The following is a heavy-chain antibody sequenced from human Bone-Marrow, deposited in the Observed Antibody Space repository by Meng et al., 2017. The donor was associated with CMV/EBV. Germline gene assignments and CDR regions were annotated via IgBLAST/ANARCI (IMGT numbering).Heavy chain of an antibody. V-gene: IGHV1-2*02. Sequence: ASVKVSCKASGGTFSSYAISWVRQAPGQGLEWMGRINSNSDDTNYAQKFQGRVTMTRDTSISTAYMELSRLTSDDTAVYYCARYGLGDFDYWGQGTLVTVSS. J-gene: IGHJ4*02. CDR1: GGTFSSYA. CDR3: ARYGLGDFDY. CDR2: INSNSDDT. D-gene: IGHD3-16*01.